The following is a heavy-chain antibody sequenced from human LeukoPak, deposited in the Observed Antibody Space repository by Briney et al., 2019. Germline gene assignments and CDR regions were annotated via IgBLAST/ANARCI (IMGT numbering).Heavy chain of an antibody. Sequence: PSETLSLTCAVYGGSFSGYYWSWIRQPPGKGLEWIGEINHSGSTNYNPSPKSRVTISVDTSKNQFSLKLSSVTAADTAVYYCARRHIVVVTATSGHGMDVWGQGTTVTVSS. CDR2: INHSGST. CDR3: ARRHIVVVTATSGHGMDV. V-gene: IGHV4-34*01. CDR1: GGSFSGYY. J-gene: IGHJ6*02. D-gene: IGHD2-21*02.